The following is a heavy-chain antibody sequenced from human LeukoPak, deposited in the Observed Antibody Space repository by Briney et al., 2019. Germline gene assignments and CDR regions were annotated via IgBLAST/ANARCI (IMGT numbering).Heavy chain of an antibody. CDR3: ARGRRLTGPDY. CDR1: SGFISLYY. D-gene: IGHD3-9*01. J-gene: IGHJ4*02. V-gene: IGHV4-34*01. Sequence: SETLSLTCSVPSGFISLYYWSWVRQTPGEGLEWIGEINHGGATNYNLSLKSRVSLSVDMSKMQFSLKLSSVTAADTAVYYCARGRRLTGPDYWGQGTLVTVSS. CDR2: INHGGAT.